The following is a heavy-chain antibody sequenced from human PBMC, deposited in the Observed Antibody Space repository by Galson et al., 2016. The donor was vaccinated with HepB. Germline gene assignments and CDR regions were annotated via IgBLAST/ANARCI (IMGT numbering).Heavy chain of an antibody. CDR1: GGSIGSGSSY. D-gene: IGHD3-3*01. CDR3: ARGVLVLRFLEWISPYFDY. V-gene: IGHV4-31*03. Sequence: TLSLTCTVSGGSIGSGSSYWSWIRHHPGKGLEWIGYIFYTGSTYYNPSLKSRVTISVDTSKNQFSLKLSSVTAADTAVYYCARGVLVLRFLEWISPYFDYWGQGTLVTVSS. J-gene: IGHJ4*02. CDR2: IFYTGST.